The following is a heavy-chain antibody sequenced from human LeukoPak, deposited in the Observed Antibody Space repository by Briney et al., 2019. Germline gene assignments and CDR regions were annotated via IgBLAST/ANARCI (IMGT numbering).Heavy chain of an antibody. Sequence: ASVKVSCKASGYTFTAYYMHWVRQAPGQGLEWMGWINPDSGGTHYAQKFQGRVIMTRDTSISTAYMDLSRLTSDDTAVYYCARRRNCGGDDCLGWFDPWGQGTLVTVSS. CDR3: ARRRNCGGDDCLGWFDP. D-gene: IGHD2-21*01. CDR2: INPDSGGT. J-gene: IGHJ5*02. V-gene: IGHV1-2*02. CDR1: GYTFTAYY.